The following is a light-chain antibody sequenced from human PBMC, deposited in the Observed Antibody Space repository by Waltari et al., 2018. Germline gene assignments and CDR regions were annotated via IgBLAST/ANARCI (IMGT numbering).Light chain of an antibody. J-gene: IGKJ2*01. CDR1: QSISSY. CDR2: AAS. Sequence: DILVSQPPSSVAGPVGDKVTITCRSSQSISSYLNWYQQKPGKAPKLLIYAASSLQSGVPSRFSGSGSGPDFTLTNSSLQPEDFATYYCQQSYSTPHTVGQGTKLEIK. CDR3: QQSYSTPHT. V-gene: IGKV1-39*01.